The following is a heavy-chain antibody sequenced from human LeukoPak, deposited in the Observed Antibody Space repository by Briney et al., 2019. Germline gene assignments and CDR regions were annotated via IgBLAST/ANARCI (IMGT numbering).Heavy chain of an antibody. D-gene: IGHD4-17*01. CDR2: ISSSSSYI. CDR3: AREIGDTYGDYGVDY. Sequence: GGSLRLSCAASGFTFSSYSMNWVRQAPGKGLEWVSSISSSSSYIYYADSMKGRVTISRDNAKNSLYLQMNGLRAEDTALYYCAREIGDTYGDYGVDYWGQGTLVTVSS. V-gene: IGHV3-21*01. J-gene: IGHJ4*02. CDR1: GFTFSSYS.